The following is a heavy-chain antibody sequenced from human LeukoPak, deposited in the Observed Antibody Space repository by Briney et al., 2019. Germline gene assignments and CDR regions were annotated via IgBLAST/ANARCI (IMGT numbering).Heavy chain of an antibody. V-gene: IGHV4-59*01. Sequence: PSETLSLTCTVSGGSISSYYWGWIRQPPGKGLEWIGYIYYSGSTNYNPSLKSRVTISVDTSKNQFSLKLSSVTAADTAVYYCAREGDGYNYNWFDPWGQGTLVTVSS. J-gene: IGHJ5*02. D-gene: IGHD5-24*01. CDR1: GGSISSYY. CDR2: IYYSGST. CDR3: AREGDGYNYNWFDP.